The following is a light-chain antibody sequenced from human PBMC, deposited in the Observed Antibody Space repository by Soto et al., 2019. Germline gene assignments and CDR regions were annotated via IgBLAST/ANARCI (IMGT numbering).Light chain of an antibody. CDR3: QQYSSSSGFT. J-gene: IGKJ2*01. V-gene: IGKV1-5*01. CDR1: QSISKW. CDR2: DAS. Sequence: DIQMTQSPSTLSASVGDRVTLTCRASQSISKWLAWYQQKPGKAPNLLIYDASSLQTGVSSRFSGSGSGTEFTLTISSLLPDDSATYYCQQYSSSSGFTFGQGTKVEIK.